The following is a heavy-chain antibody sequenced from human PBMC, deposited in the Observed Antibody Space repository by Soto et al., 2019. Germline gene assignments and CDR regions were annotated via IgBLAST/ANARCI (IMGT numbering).Heavy chain of an antibody. CDR3: ASLQVPGNFDY. J-gene: IGHJ4*02. Sequence: SETLSLTCTVSGGSIRSSNYYWAWVRQPPGKGLEWIANIYYSGDTYFHPSLRSRLTVSVDTSKNQFSLKLSSLTAADTAMYYCASLQVPGNFDYWGQGTLVTVYS. CDR2: IYYSGDT. CDR1: GGSIRSSNYY. V-gene: IGHV4-39*01. D-gene: IGHD6-13*01.